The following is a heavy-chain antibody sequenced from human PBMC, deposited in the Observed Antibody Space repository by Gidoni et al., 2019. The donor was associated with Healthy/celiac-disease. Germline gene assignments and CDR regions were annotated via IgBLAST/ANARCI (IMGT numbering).Heavy chain of an antibody. CDR1: GFTFISYW. Sequence: EVQLVESGGGLVQPGGTLRLSCADSGFTFISYWMSGVRQDPGKGLDWVVNITQDVSEKYYVDSLKGRFTISRDNAKNSLYLQMNSLRAEDTAVYYCARDIGYCSGGSCYPDYWGQGTLVTVSS. CDR3: ARDIGYCSGGSCYPDY. D-gene: IGHD2-15*01. CDR2: ITQDVSEK. V-gene: IGHV3-7*01. J-gene: IGHJ4*02.